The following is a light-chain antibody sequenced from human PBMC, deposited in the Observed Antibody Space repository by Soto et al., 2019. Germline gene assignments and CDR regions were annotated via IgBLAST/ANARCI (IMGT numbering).Light chain of an antibody. CDR3: QQSHGIPYT. J-gene: IGKJ2*01. CDR2: AAS. Sequence: DIQMTQSPSSLSASVGDRVTITCRASRTISTYLNWYQQEPGKAPKLLIYAASSLQSGVPSRFSGSGSGTDFTLTISSLQPEDFSAYYCQQSHGIPYTFGQGTKLDIK. V-gene: IGKV1-39*01. CDR1: RTISTY.